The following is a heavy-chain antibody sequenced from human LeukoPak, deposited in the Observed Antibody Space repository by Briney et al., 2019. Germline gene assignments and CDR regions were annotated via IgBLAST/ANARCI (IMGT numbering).Heavy chain of an antibody. V-gene: IGHV3-21*01. D-gene: IGHD2-2*01. CDR2: ISSSSSYI. Sequence: GGSLRLSCAASGFTFSSYSMNWVRQAPGEGLEWVSSISSSSSYIYYADSVKGRFTISRDNAKNSLYLQMNSLRAEDTAVYYCARVGRIVVVPAASSNYYGMDVWGQGTTVTVSS. CDR3: ARVGRIVVVPAASSNYYGMDV. J-gene: IGHJ6*02. CDR1: GFTFSSYS.